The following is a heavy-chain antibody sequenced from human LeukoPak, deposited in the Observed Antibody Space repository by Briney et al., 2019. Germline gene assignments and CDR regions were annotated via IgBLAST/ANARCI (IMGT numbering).Heavy chain of an antibody. CDR1: GFTFSGSA. Sequence: GGSLRLSCAASGFTFSGSALHWVRQASGKGVEWVGRIRSTANGYATAYAASVKGRFTISRDDSKNTAYLQMDSLKTEDTAVYYCTGNYYGSGSYADFDYWGQGTLVTVSS. D-gene: IGHD3-10*01. CDR3: TGNYYGSGSYADFDY. J-gene: IGHJ4*02. CDR2: IRSTANGYAT. V-gene: IGHV3-73*01.